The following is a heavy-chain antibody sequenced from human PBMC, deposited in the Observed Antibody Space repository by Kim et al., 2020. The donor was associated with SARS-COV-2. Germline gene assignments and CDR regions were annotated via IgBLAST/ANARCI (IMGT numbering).Heavy chain of an antibody. D-gene: IGHD5-12*01. CDR3: ARVRGYVDV. CDR2: GST. V-gene: IGHV4-59*01. Sequence: GSTNYNPSLKSRVTISVDTSKNQFSLKLSSVTAADTAVYYCARVRGYVDVWGQGTTVTVSS. J-gene: IGHJ6*02.